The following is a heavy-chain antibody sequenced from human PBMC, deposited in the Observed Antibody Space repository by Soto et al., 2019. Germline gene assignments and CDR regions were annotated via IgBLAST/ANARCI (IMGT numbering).Heavy chain of an antibody. D-gene: IGHD3-3*02. V-gene: IGHV3-7*05. CDR3: AAILGMDV. J-gene: IGHJ6*02. Sequence: GGSLRLSCAVSGFTFSDYWMSWVRQAPGKGLEWVANIKKDGSEKYYVDSVKGRFIISRDNGKKSLYLQMNDLRAEDTAVYYCAAILGMDVWGQGTTVTVSS. CDR2: IKKDGSEK. CDR1: GFTFSDYW.